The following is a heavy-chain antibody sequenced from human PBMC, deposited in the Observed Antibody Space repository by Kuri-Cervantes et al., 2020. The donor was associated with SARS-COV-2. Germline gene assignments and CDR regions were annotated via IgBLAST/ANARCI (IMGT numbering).Heavy chain of an antibody. CDR3: AKDRVGVQDF. D-gene: IGHD2-21*01. J-gene: IGHJ4*02. CDR1: GFTFSSYG. V-gene: IGHV3-30*18. Sequence: GESLKISCAASGFTFSSYGMHWVRQAPGKGLEWVAVISYDGKNKKCIASGKGRFTISRDNSQNTLYLHMKSLRSEDTAMYYCAKDRVGVQDFWGQGTLVTVSS. CDR2: ISYDGKNK.